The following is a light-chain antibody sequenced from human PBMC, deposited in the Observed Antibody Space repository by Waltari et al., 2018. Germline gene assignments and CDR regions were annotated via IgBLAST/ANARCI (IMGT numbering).Light chain of an antibody. V-gene: IGLV1-44*01. CDR3: AAWDDSLNGPV. Sequence: QSVLTQPPSASGTPGQRVTIPWSGTSPNLGMNTANCYYQLPGTAPKLLIYSNNQRPSGFPDRFSGSKSGTSASLAISGLQSEDEADYYCAAWDDSLNGPVFGGGTKLTVL. CDR1: SPNLGMNT. J-gene: IGLJ3*02. CDR2: SNN.